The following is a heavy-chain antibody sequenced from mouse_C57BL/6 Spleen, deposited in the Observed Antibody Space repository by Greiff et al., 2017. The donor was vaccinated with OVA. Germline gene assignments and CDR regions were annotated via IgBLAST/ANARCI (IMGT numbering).Heavy chain of an antibody. CDR3: TRDPYGSRGRFAY. V-gene: IGHV5-9-1*02. D-gene: IGHD1-1*01. CDR2: ISSGGDST. Sequence: EVKLMESGEGLVKPGGSLKLSCAASGFTFSSYAMSWVRQTPEKRLEWVAYISSGGDSTYYAETVKGRFPISRDNARNTLYLQMSSLKSEDTAMYYCTRDPYGSRGRFAYWGQGTLVTVSA. CDR1: GFTFSSYA. J-gene: IGHJ3*01.